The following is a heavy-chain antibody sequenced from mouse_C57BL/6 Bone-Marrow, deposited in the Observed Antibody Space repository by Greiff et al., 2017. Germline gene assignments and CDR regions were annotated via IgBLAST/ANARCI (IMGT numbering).Heavy chain of an antibody. D-gene: IGHD2-1*01. V-gene: IGHV1-55*01. CDR1: GYTFTSYW. CDR2: IYPGSGST. CDR3: AREGLYGNYGAY. Sequence: QVQLQQPGAELVKPGASVKMSCKASGYTFTSYWITWVKQRPGQGLEWIGDIYPGSGSTNYNEKFKSKATLTVDTSSSTAYMQLSSLTSEDSAVYYCAREGLYGNYGAYWGQGTLVTVSA. J-gene: IGHJ3*01.